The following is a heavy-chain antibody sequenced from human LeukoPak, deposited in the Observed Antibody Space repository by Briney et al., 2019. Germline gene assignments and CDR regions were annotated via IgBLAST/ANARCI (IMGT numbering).Heavy chain of an antibody. V-gene: IGHV5-51*01. J-gene: IGHJ3*02. CDR1: GYSFTSYR. Sequence: GESLKISCKGSGYSFTSYRIGWVRQMPGKGLEWMGIIYPGDSDTRYSPSFQGQVTISADKSISTAYLQWSSLKASDTAMYYCASSLLAWNYGGWSAFDIWGQGTMVTVSS. D-gene: IGHD1-7*01. CDR3: ASSLLAWNYGGWSAFDI. CDR2: IYPGDSDT.